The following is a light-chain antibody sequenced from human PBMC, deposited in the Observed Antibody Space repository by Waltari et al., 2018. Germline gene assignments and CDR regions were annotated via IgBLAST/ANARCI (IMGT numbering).Light chain of an antibody. CDR1: SSDVGIYNY. Sequence: QSALTQPPSASGSPGQSVTISCTGTSSDVGIYNYVSWYQQYPGKAPKVMIYEVNKRPSGVPDRCSGSKFGNTASLTVSGLQAEDEADYYCSSYAGGNKFVFGTGTKVTVL. CDR3: SSYAGGNKFV. J-gene: IGLJ1*01. CDR2: EVN. V-gene: IGLV2-8*01.